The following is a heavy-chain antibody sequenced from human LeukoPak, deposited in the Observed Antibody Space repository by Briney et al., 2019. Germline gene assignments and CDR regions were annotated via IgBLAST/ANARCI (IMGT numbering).Heavy chain of an antibody. V-gene: IGHV4-38-2*02. J-gene: IGHJ3*02. CDR3: ARPAHDAFDI. CDR1: SYSISSGYY. CDR2: VYYSGST. Sequence: SETLSLTCTVSSYSISSGYYWGWIRQPPGKGLEWIGSVYYSGSTYFTPSLKSRLTMSVDTSNSHFCLRLGSVTAADTAVYYCARPAHDAFDIWGQGTKVTVSS.